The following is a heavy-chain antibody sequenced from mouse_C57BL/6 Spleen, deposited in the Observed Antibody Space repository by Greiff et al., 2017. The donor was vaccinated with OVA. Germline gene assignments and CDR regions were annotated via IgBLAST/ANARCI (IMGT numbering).Heavy chain of an antibody. Sequence: EVQLQQSGPVLVKPGASVKMSCKASGYTFTDYYMNWVKQSHGKSLEWIGVINPYNGGTSYNQKFKGKATLTVDKSSSTAYMELNSLTSEDSAVYYCARGYYGSSPPWFAYWGQWTLVTVSA. CDR3: ARGYYGSSPPWFAY. CDR2: INPYNGGT. CDR1: GYTFTDYY. V-gene: IGHV1-19*01. D-gene: IGHD1-1*01. J-gene: IGHJ3*01.